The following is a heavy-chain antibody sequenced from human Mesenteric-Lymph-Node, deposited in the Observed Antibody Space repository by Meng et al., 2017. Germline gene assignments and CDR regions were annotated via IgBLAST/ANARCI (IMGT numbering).Heavy chain of an antibody. CDR3: TTLYGDSIS. Sequence: QLQLQESGPGLVKPSETLSLTCTVSGGSISSSSYYWGWIRQPPGKGLEWIGSIYYSGSTYYNPSLKSRVTMSVDKSQNHFSLRLSSVTAADTAVYYCTTLYGDSISWGQGTLVTVSS. CDR2: IYYSGST. D-gene: IGHD4-17*01. J-gene: IGHJ4*02. V-gene: IGHV4-39*07. CDR1: GGSISSSSYY.